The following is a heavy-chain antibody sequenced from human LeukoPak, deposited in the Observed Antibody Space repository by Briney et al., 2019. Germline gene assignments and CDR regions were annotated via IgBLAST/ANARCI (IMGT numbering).Heavy chain of an antibody. CDR3: ARAEYGSGWPDPNCWFDP. D-gene: IGHD6-25*01. CDR2: VYASGST. Sequence: SETLSLTCTVSGDSISTFYWSWIRQPAGKGLEWIGRVYASGSTNSNPSLKSRVTMSLDTSKNQFSLKLSSVTAADTAAYYCARAEYGSGWPDPNCWFDPWGQGTLVTVSS. CDR1: GDSISTFY. J-gene: IGHJ5*02. V-gene: IGHV4-4*07.